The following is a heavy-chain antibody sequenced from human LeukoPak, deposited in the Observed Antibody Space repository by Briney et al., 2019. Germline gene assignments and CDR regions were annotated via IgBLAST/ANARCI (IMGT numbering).Heavy chain of an antibody. J-gene: IGHJ5*02. CDR2: IWYDGSNK. Sequence: GGSLRLSCATSGFTFNRFGMHWVHQAPGKGLEWVAVIWYDGSNKDYADSVKGRFTISRDNSKNTLYLQMSGLRAEDTAVYFCAWYRSGSMWDLWGQGTLVTVSS. V-gene: IGHV3-33*01. CDR1: GFTFNRFG. D-gene: IGHD6-19*01. CDR3: AWYRSGSMWDL.